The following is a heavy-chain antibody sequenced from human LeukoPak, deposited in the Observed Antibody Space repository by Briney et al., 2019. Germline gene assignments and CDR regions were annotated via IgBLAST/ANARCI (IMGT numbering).Heavy chain of an antibody. CDR1: GGSISSYY. V-gene: IGHV4-59*01. J-gene: IGHJ4*02. CDR3: ARHVWRSGSYFDY. CDR2: IYYSGST. D-gene: IGHD1-26*01. Sequence: KASETLSLTCTVSGGSISSYYWSWIRQPPGKGLEWIGYIYYSGSTNYNPSLKSRVTISVDTSKNQFSLKLSSVTAADTAVYYCARHVWRSGSYFDYWGQGTLVTVSS.